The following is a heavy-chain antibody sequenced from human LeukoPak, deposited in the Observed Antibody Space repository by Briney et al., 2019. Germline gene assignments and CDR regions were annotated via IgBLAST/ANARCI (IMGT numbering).Heavy chain of an antibody. J-gene: IGHJ4*02. CDR3: ARVSVGALNY. Sequence: PGGSLRLSCAASEFTFSSYAMSWVRQAPGQGLEWVSSISSSSSYIYYADSVKGRFTISRDNAKNSLYLQMNSLRAEDTAVYYCARVSVGALNYWGQGALVTVSS. D-gene: IGHD1-26*01. CDR1: EFTFSSYA. CDR2: ISSSSSYI. V-gene: IGHV3-21*01.